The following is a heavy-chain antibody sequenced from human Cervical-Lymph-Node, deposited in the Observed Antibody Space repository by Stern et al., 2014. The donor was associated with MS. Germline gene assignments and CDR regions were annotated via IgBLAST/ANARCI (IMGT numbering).Heavy chain of an antibody. CDR1: GGSISSSGYS. Sequence: QVQLVESGPGLVKPSQTLSLTCTVSGGSISSSGYSWSWLRQPAAKGLEWIGRIHDRGSTYSHPSHKGRGTISMDRAKNQFSLKLPSVTAADTAVYYCATTRWDLFTWNWFDPWGQGTLVTVSS. V-gene: IGHV4-61*02. J-gene: IGHJ5*02. CDR3: ATTRWDLFTWNWFDP. CDR2: IHDRGST. D-gene: IGHD1-26*01.